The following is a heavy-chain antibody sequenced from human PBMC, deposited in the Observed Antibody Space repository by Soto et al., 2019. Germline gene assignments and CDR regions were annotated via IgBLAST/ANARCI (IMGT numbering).Heavy chain of an antibody. CDR2: IHVTGGT. V-gene: IGHV4-30-4*08. CDR3: ARIATVLGIVTNNWFDA. D-gene: IGHD3-3*01. Sequence: SETLSRTCTVSGDPITSADYYWTWIRQPPAKGLEWLWYIHVTGGTYHNPSLRSRLSTSVDTSKNQFSLYLSSVTAADTAVYYCARIATVLGIVTNNWFDAWGQGTLVTVSS. CDR1: GDPITSADYY. J-gene: IGHJ5*02.